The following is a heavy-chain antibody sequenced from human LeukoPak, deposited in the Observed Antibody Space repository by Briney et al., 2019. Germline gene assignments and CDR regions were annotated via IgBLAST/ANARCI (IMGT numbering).Heavy chain of an antibody. CDR3: ARSGSYSTFDY. V-gene: IGHV3-30*04. CDR1: GFTFSSYV. D-gene: IGHD1-26*01. J-gene: IGHJ4*02. Sequence: GGSLRLSCAASGFTFSSYVMHWVRQAPGKGLEWVAVISYDGSNKYYADSVKGRFTISRDNSKNTLYLQMNSLRAEDTAVYYCARSGSYSTFDYWGQGTLVTVSS. CDR2: ISYDGSNK.